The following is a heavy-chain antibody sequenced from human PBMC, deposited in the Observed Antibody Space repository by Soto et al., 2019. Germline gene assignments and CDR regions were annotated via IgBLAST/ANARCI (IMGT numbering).Heavy chain of an antibody. Sequence: QVQLVQSGAEVKKPGSSVKVSCKASGGTFSSYTINWVRQAPGQGLEWMGRIIPMVGIANYAQKFQGRVMITADKSTSTAYRDKCSLGSEDTAVYYCASPWFGDRNALDLWGQGTMVTVSS. J-gene: IGHJ3*01. D-gene: IGHD3-10*01. V-gene: IGHV1-69*02. CDR1: GGTFSSYT. CDR2: IIPMVGIA. CDR3: ASPWFGDRNALDL.